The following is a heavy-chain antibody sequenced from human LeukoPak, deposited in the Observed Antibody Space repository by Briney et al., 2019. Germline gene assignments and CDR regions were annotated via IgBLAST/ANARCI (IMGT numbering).Heavy chain of an antibody. CDR3: ARTGTSSSDIYYYYMDV. V-gene: IGHV3-48*03. CDR1: GFTFSGYE. CDR2: ITSGSTL. J-gene: IGHJ6*03. Sequence: GGSLRLSCAASGFTFSGYEMNWVRQAPGKGLEWVSYITSGSTLYYAGSVKGRFTISRDNAKNSLYLQMNSLRAEDTAVYYCARTGTSSSDIYYYYMDVWGKETTVTISS. D-gene: IGHD2-2*01.